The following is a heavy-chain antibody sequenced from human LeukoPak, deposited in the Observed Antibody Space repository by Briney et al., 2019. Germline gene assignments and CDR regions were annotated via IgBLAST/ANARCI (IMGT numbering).Heavy chain of an antibody. CDR2: ISGSGGST. CDR3: AKDSSGYSYGPTYFDY. V-gene: IGHV3-23*01. Sequence: GGSLRLSCAASGFTFSSYGMSWGRQAPGKGLEWVSAISGSGGSTYYADSVKGRFTISRDNSKNTLYLQMNSLRAEDTVVYYCAKDSSGYSYGPTYFDYWGQGTLVTVSS. CDR1: GFTFSSYG. J-gene: IGHJ4*02. D-gene: IGHD5-18*01.